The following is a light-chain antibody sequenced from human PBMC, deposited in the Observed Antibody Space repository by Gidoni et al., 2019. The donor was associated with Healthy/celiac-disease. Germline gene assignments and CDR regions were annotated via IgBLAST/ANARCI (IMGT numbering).Light chain of an antibody. CDR3: QQSYSTART. Sequence: DIQMTQSPSSLSASVGDRVTITCRASQSISSYLNWYQQKPGKAPKPLIYAASSLQSGVPSRFSGSGSGTDFTLTISSLQPEDFATYYCQQSYSTARTFXQXTKLEIK. V-gene: IGKV1-39*01. CDR2: AAS. CDR1: QSISSY. J-gene: IGKJ2*01.